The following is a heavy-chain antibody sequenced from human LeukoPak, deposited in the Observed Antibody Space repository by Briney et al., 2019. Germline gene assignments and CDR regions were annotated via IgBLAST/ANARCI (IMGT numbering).Heavy chain of an antibody. CDR3: ASLRN. J-gene: IGHJ4*02. CDR1: GFPFSNFW. Sequence: GGSLRLSCATSGFPFSNFWMNWVRQAPGKGLGWVANIKQDGSEKFYVDSVKGRFTISRDNAKNSLYLQMNSLRADDTAVYYCASLRNWGQGTLVTVSS. CDR2: IKQDGSEK. V-gene: IGHV3-7*01.